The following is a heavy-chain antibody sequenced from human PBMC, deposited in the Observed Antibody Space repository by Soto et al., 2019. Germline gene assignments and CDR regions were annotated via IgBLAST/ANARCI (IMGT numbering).Heavy chain of an antibody. J-gene: IGHJ4*02. Sequence: GGSLRLSCAVSGFTFSSYWMSWVRQAPGKGLEWVANIKQDGSEKYYVDSVKGRFTISRDNAKNSLYLQMNSLRAEDTAVYYCAGGHVLRYFDWPDWGQGTLVTVS. CDR2: IKQDGSEK. V-gene: IGHV3-7*01. CDR1: GFTFSSYW. CDR3: AGGHVLRYFDWPD. D-gene: IGHD3-9*01.